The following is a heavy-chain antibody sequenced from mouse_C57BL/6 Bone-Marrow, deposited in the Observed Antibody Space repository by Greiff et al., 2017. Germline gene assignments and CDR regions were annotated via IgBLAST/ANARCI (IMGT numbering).Heavy chain of an antibody. CDR1: GYTFTSYW. J-gene: IGHJ3*01. D-gene: IGHD2-4*01. CDR2: IDPSDSST. Sequence: VQLQQPGAELVMPGASVKLSCKASGYTFTSYWMHWVKQRPGQGLEWIGEIDPSDSSTNYNQKFKGKSPSTVDKSSITAYMQLSSLSSEYSAVYDCARGGSYYDYDVSWFAYWGQGTLVTVSA. CDR3: ARGGSYYDYDVSWFAY. V-gene: IGHV1-69*01.